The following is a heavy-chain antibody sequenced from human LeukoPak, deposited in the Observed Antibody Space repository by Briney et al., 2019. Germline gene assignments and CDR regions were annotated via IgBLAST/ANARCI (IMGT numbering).Heavy chain of an antibody. D-gene: IGHD4-23*01. V-gene: IGHV1-46*01. CDR1: GYTFTSYY. J-gene: IGHJ6*02. CDR2: INPSDGST. Sequence: ASVTVSCKASGYTFTSYYMHWVRQAPGQGLEWMGIINPSDGSTTYAQKFQGRVTMTRDTSTSTVYMELSSLRSEDTAVYYCTRGGYGMDVWGQGTTVTVSS. CDR3: TRGGYGMDV.